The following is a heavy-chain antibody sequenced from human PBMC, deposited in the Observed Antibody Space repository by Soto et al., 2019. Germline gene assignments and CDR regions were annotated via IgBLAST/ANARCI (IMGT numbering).Heavy chain of an antibody. CDR2: INHTGST. D-gene: IGHD2-21*01. J-gene: IGHJ3*01. V-gene: IGHV4-34*01. CDR3: ARVRRPIFLS. Sequence: SETLSLTCAVYGGSFSDYYWSWIRQPSGKGLEWIGEINHTGSTNYNPSLKSRVTISVDTSKNQFSLKLSSVTAADTAVYYCARVRRPIFLSWGPGTMVTVSS. CDR1: GGSFSDYY.